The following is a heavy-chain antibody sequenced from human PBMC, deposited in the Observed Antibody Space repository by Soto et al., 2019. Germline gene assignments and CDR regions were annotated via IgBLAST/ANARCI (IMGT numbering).Heavy chain of an antibody. Sequence: SETLSLTCTVPGGSISSSNYYWGWIRQPPGKGLEWIGSIYYSGTTYYNPSLRSRVTISEDTSRNQFSLKVGSATAADTAVYYCARHWLLPVAGYYFDYWSQGTLVTVSS. V-gene: IGHV4-39*01. CDR2: IYYSGTT. CDR1: GGSISSSNYY. J-gene: IGHJ4*02. D-gene: IGHD6-19*01. CDR3: ARHWLLPVAGYYFDY.